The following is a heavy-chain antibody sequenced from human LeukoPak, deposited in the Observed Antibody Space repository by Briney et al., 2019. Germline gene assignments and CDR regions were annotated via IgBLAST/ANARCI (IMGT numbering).Heavy chain of an antibody. J-gene: IGHJ4*02. CDR1: GFTVSSNY. Sequence: PGGSLRLSCAASGFTVSSNYMNWVRQAPGKGLEWVSVIYSGGSTYYADSVKGRFTISRDNSKNTLYLQMNSLRAEDTAVYYCAKDRDVWGSLLDYWGQGTLVTVSS. D-gene: IGHD3-16*01. CDR3: AKDRDVWGSLLDY. CDR2: IYSGGST. V-gene: IGHV3-66*01.